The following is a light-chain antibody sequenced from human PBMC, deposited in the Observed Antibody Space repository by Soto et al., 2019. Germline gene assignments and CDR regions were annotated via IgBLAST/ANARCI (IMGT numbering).Light chain of an antibody. CDR1: SFNIGSNS. CDR3: TAWDDSLNALI. CDR2: SND. Sequence: QSVVTQPPSASGTPGQRVTISCSGTSFNIGSNSVNWYQQVPGTAPKLLLFSNDQRXXGVPARFSGSKSGTSASLAISGLXXXXXXXYFCTAWDDSLNALIFGGGTKVTVL. V-gene: IGLV1-44*01. J-gene: IGLJ2*01.